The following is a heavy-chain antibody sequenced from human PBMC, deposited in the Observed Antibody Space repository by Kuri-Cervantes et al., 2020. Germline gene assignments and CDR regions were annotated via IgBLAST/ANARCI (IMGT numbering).Heavy chain of an antibody. D-gene: IGHD5-12*01. V-gene: IGHV3-15*01. CDR3: TTLRRATVATAPFDY. J-gene: IGHJ4*02. Sequence: GESLKISCAASGFTFSNALMSWVRQAPGKGPEWVGRIKSKTDGRTTDYAAPVKGRFTISRDDSKNTLYLQMNSLKTEDTAVYYCTTLRRATVATAPFDYWGQGTLVTVSS. CDR1: GFTFSNAL. CDR2: IKSKTDGRTT.